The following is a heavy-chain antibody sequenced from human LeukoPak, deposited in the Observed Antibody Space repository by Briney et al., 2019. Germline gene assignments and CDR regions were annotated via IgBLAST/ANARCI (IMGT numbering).Heavy chain of an antibody. Sequence: ASAKVSCKAAGYIFPDYRITWVRQAPGQGLEWMGWINPNSGGAKYAQNFQGRVIMTTDTSISTAYMELSSLRSDDTAVYYCARSSPPTYYHFYYYMDVWGKGSTVTVSS. CDR1: GYIFPDYR. D-gene: IGHD6-13*01. CDR2: INPNSGGA. CDR3: ARSSPPTYYHFYYYMDV. V-gene: IGHV1-2*02. J-gene: IGHJ6*03.